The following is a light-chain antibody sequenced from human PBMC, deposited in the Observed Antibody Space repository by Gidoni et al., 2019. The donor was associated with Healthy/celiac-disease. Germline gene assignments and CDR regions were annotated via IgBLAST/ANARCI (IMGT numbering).Light chain of an antibody. V-gene: IGKV1-33*01. CDR1: QDISNY. J-gene: IGKJ4*01. CDR3: QQYDNLPLT. Sequence: DLQMTQSPSSLSASVGDRVTIPCQASQDISNYLNWYQQKPGKAPKLLIYDASNLETGGPSRFSGSGSGTDFTFTISSLQPEDIATYYCQQYDNLPLTFGGGTKVEIK. CDR2: DAS.